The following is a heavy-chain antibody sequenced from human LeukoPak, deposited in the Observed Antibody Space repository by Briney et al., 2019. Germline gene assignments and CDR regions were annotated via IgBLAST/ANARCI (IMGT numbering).Heavy chain of an antibody. CDR2: VHYSGST. CDR3: AGIYNTIAFDV. Sequence: PSETLSLTCSVSGGSISNYYWSWIRQPPGKGLEWIGYVHYSGSTSYNPPLKSRLTMSLDTSNDQFSLKLSSVTAADTAVYYCAGIYNTIAFDVWGQGTMATVSS. V-gene: IGHV4-59*01. J-gene: IGHJ3*01. CDR1: GGSISNYY. D-gene: IGHD1-14*01.